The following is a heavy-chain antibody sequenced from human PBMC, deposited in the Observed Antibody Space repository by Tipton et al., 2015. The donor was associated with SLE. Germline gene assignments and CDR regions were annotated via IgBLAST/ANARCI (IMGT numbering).Heavy chain of an antibody. CDR3: ARDQGSSSGIQH. Sequence: TLSLTCTVSGGSISSSSYYWGWIRQPPGKGLEWIGYIYYSGSTNYNPSLKSRVTISVDTSKNQFSLKLSSVTAADTAVYYCARDQGSSSGIQHWGQGTLVTVSS. CDR1: GGSISSSSYY. D-gene: IGHD6-13*01. CDR2: IYYSGST. J-gene: IGHJ1*01. V-gene: IGHV4-61*01.